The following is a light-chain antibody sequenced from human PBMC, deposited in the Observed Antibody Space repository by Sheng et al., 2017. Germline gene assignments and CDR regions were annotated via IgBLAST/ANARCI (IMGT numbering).Light chain of an antibody. CDR3: SSYASTSIYV. Sequence: QSALTQPASVSASPGQSITVSCTGTSSDVGGYNHVSWYQQHPGKAPKLLIYDVNNRPSGVSNRFSGSKSGNTASLTISGLQAEDEADYYCSSYASTSIYVFGTGTKVTVL. CDR1: SSDVGGYNH. CDR2: DVN. J-gene: IGLJ1*01. V-gene: IGLV2-14*03.